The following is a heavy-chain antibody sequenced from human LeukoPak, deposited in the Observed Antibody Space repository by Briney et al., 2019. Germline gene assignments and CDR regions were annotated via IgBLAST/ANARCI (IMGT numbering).Heavy chain of an antibody. CDR1: GGSISSYY. V-gene: IGHV4-59*01. J-gene: IGHJ3*02. Sequence: PSETLSLTCTVSGGSISSYYWSWIRQPPGKGLEWIGYIYYSGSTNYNPSLKSRVTISVDTSKNQFSLKLSSVTAADTAVYYCARSTATDAFDIWGQGTMVTVSS. CDR3: ARSTATDAFDI. CDR2: IYYSGST.